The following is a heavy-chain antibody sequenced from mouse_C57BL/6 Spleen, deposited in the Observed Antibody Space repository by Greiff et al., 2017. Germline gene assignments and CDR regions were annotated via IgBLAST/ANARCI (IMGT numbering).Heavy chain of an antibody. J-gene: IGHJ4*01. V-gene: IGHV1-4*01. D-gene: IGHD2-4*01. CDR3: ARCDCDDAMDD. CDR1: GYTFTSYS. Sequence: QVQLQQSGAELARPGASVKMSCKASGYTFTSYSIHWVKQRPGQGLEWIGYLNPSSGYTKYNQTFQDKATLTADKSSSTAYMHLSSLTSEDSAVYYYARCDCDDAMDDWGQGTSVTVSS. CDR2: LNPSSGYT.